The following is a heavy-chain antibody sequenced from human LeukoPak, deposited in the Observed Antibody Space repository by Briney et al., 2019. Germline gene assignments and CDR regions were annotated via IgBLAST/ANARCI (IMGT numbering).Heavy chain of an antibody. CDR1: GGSFSGYY. Sequence: SETLSLTCAVYGGSFSGYYWSWIRQPPGKGLEWIGEINHSGSTNYNPSLKSRVTISVDTSKNQFSLKLSSVTAADTAVYYCARGSSYYYDSSGYPAFDYWGQGTLATVSS. V-gene: IGHV4-34*01. CDR2: INHSGST. CDR3: ARGSSYYYDSSGYPAFDY. D-gene: IGHD3-22*01. J-gene: IGHJ4*02.